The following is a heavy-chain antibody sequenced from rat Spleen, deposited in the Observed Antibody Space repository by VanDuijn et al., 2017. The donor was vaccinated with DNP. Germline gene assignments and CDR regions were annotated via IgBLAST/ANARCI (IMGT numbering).Heavy chain of an antibody. V-gene: IGHV5-20*01. J-gene: IGHJ2*01. CDR2: ISYDGGSI. Sequence: EVQLVESVGGLVQPGGSLKLSCVASGFIFSDYYMAWVRQAPGKGLEWIASISYDGGSIYIRDSVKGRFTLSRDNAKSTLYLQMDSLRSEDTATYYCATHDNSFDYWGQGVMVTVSS. CDR1: GFIFSDYY. CDR3: ATHDNSFDY. D-gene: IGHD1-7*01.